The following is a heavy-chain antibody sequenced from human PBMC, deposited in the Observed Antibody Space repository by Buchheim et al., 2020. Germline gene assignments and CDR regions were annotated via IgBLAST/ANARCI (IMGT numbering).Heavy chain of an antibody. CDR3: AKDPFVVVVPAALNWFDP. Sequence: EVQLLESGGGLVQPGGSLRLSCAASGFTFSSYAMSWVRQAPGKGLEWVSAISGSGGSTYYADSVKGWFTISRDNSKNTLYLQMNSLRAEDTAVYYCAKDPFVVVVPAALNWFDPWGQGTL. V-gene: IGHV3-23*01. CDR1: GFTFSSYA. CDR2: ISGSGGST. D-gene: IGHD2-2*01. J-gene: IGHJ5*02.